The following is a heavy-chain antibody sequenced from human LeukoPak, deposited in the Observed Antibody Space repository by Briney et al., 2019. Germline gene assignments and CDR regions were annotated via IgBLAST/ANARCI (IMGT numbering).Heavy chain of an antibody. J-gene: IGHJ6*02. CDR1: GFTVSSNY. V-gene: IGHV3-66*01. D-gene: IGHD6-19*01. CDR3: ARDSSGWSNYYYYGMDV. CDR2: IYSGGST. Sequence: GGSLRLSCAASGFTVSSNYMGWVRQAPGKGLEWVSVIYSGGSTYYADSVKGRFTISRDNSKNTLYLQMNSLRAEDTAVYYCARDSSGWSNYYYYGMDVWGQGTTVTVSS.